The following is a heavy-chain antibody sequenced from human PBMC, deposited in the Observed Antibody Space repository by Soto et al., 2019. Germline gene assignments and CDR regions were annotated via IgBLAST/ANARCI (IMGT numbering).Heavy chain of an antibody. Sequence: WDTLALACGFSVASIVNDGCDWFLELAGNGLEWIGYVYTPDYTRYNSSLKSLVTISVDTSKSQFSLMLNSVTAADTAVYYCASSAGHPGDLFYYKGMDVWGQGTPVTVSS. J-gene: IGHJ6*02. D-gene: IGHD3-10*01. CDR1: VASIVNDG. V-gene: IGHV4-4*08. CDR2: VYTPDYT. CDR3: ASSAGHPGDLFYYKGMDV.